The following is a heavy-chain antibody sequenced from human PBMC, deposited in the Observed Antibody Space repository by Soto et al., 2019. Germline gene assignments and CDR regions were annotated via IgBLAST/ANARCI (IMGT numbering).Heavy chain of an antibody. V-gene: IGHV3-30*04. CDR1: GFTFSSYA. CDR2: ISYDGSNK. Sequence: QVQLVESGGGVVQPGRSLRLSCAASGFTFSSYAMNWVRQAPGKGLEWVAVISYDGSNKYYADSVKGRFTISRDNSKNTLYLQMNSLRAEDTAVYYCASTLDYWGQGTLGTVSS. J-gene: IGHJ4*02. CDR3: ASTLDY.